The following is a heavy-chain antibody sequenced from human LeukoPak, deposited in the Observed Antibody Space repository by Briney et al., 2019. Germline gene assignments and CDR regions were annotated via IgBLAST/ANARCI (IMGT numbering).Heavy chain of an antibody. D-gene: IGHD1-26*01. Sequence: GGSLSLPCAASGFTFGSYAMYWVRQAPGKGLEWVSGISGSGGSTFYADSVKGRFTISRDNSKNTLYLHMSSLRAEDTAVYYCVRASGSYDYWGQGTLVTVSS. J-gene: IGHJ4*02. CDR2: ISGSGGST. CDR1: GFTFGSYA. V-gene: IGHV3-23*01. CDR3: VRASGSYDY.